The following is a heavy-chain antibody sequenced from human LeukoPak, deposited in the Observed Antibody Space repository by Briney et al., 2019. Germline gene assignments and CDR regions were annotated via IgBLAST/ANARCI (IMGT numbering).Heavy chain of an antibody. CDR3: ARGLPATVFDS. V-gene: IGHV4-34*01. D-gene: IGHD2-2*01. Sequence: PSETLSLTCAVYGGSFSDYYWSWIRQPPGKGLEWIGEISHRGSANYNTSLKSRVTMSVDRPRNQSSLKLNSVTAADTAVYYCARGLPATVFDSWGQGILVTVSS. J-gene: IGHJ4*02. CDR2: ISHRGSA. CDR1: GGSFSDYY.